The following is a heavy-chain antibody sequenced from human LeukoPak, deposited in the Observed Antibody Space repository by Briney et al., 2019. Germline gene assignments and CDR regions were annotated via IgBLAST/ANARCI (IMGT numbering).Heavy chain of an antibody. CDR3: AKEGTPQVSTWYDL. Sequence: GMSLRLSCAASGVTLSPYGMHWVRQAPGKGLEWVAVISYEGGTQHYADSVKGRFIISRDNPRDTLYLQMNILRTEDTAVYYCAKEGTPQVSTWYDLWGQGTQVIVSS. J-gene: IGHJ5*02. V-gene: IGHV3-30*18. CDR1: GVTLSPYG. D-gene: IGHD3-10*01. CDR2: ISYEGGTQ.